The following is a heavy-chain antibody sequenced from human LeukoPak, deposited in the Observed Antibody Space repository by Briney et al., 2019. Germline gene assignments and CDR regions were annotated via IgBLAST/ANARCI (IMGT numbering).Heavy chain of an antibody. J-gene: IGHJ4*02. CDR3: ARDLKRGYSSGRYSWGTGSSNDY. Sequence: GASVKVSCKASGGTFSSYAISWVRQAPGQGLEWMGGIIPIFGTANYAQKFRGRVTITADESTSTAYMELRSLRSGDTAVYYCARDLKRGYSSGRYSWGTGSSNDYWGQGTLVTVSS. CDR1: GGTFSSYA. V-gene: IGHV1-69*13. CDR2: IIPIFGTA. D-gene: IGHD6-19*01.